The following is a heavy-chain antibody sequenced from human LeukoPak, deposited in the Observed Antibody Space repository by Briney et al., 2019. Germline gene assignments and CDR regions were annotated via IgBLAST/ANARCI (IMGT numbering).Heavy chain of an antibody. CDR3: AKGYCSNGVCYTDY. J-gene: IGHJ4*02. Sequence: GGSLRLSCAASGFTFSSYAMNWVRQAPGKGLEWVSGISGSGGITYYADSVKGWFTISRDNSKNTLHLQMNSLRAEDTALYYCAKGYCSNGVCYTDYWGQGTLVTVSS. CDR1: GFTFSSYA. V-gene: IGHV3-23*01. D-gene: IGHD2-8*01. CDR2: ISGSGGIT.